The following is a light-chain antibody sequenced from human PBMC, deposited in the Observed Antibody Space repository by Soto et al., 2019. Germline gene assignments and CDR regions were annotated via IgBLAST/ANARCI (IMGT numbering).Light chain of an antibody. J-gene: IGLJ1*01. CDR3: SAYTSSSTPYV. CDR1: SNDVGGYNY. V-gene: IGLV2-14*03. Sequence: QSVLTQPASVSGSPGQSITISCTGTSNDVGGYNYASWYQQHPDTAPKLIIYDVRYRPSGVSNRFSGSKSGNTASLTISGLQAEDEADYYCSAYTSSSTPYVFGSGTKVTVL. CDR2: DVR.